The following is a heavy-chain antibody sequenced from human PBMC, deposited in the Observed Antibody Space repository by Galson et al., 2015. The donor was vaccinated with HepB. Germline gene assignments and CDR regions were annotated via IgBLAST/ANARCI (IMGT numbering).Heavy chain of an antibody. J-gene: IGHJ5*02. Sequence: SLRLSCAASGFTFKNYWMHWVRQAPGKGLVWVSRLNKDGSDTIYADSVKGRFTISRDNSKNTLYLQMNSLRAEDTAVYYCARSRSERYNWFDPWGQGTLATVSS. V-gene: IGHV3-74*01. CDR3: ARSRSERYNWFDP. CDR1: GFTFKNYW. D-gene: IGHD3-3*01. CDR2: LNKDGSDT.